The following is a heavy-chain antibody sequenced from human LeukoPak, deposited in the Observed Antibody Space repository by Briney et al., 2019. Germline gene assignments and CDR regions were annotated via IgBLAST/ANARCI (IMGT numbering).Heavy chain of an antibody. CDR1: GFTFSSYA. V-gene: IGHV3-23*01. D-gene: IGHD6-19*01. CDR2: VSDNGVRT. J-gene: IGHJ6*02. CDR3: AKDRGARADSSRIGMDV. Sequence: PGGSLRLSCAASGFTFSSYAMSWVRQAPGKGLEWVSAVSDNGVRTHYADSVKGRFTIPRDNSKNTLYLQMNSLRVEDTAVYYCAKDRGARADSSRIGMDVWGQGTTATISS.